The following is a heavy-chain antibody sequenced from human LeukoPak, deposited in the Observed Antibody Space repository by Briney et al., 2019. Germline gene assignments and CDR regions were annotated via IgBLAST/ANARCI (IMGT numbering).Heavy chain of an antibody. CDR1: GGTFSSYA. J-gene: IGHJ4*02. CDR2: IIPIFGIA. V-gene: IGHV1-69*04. Sequence: ASVKVSCKASGGTFSSYAISWVRQALGQGLEWMGRIIPIFGIANYAQKFQGRVTITADKSTSTAYMELSSLRSEDTAVYYCARDYYDSSGPPLDYWGQGTLVTVSS. D-gene: IGHD3-22*01. CDR3: ARDYYDSSGPPLDY.